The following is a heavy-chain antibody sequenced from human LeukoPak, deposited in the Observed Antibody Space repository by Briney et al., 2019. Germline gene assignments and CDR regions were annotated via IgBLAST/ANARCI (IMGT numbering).Heavy chain of an antibody. J-gene: IGHJ6*03. CDR1: GGSISSYY. V-gene: IGHV4-59*01. Sequence: PSETLSLTCTVSGGSISSYYWGWIRQPPGKGLEWIGYIYYSGSTNYNPSRKSRVTISVDTSKNRFSLKLSSVTAADTAVYYCARVPYSSSWAYYYYMDVWGKGTTVTVSS. CDR2: IYYSGST. CDR3: ARVPYSSSWAYYYYMDV. D-gene: IGHD6-13*01.